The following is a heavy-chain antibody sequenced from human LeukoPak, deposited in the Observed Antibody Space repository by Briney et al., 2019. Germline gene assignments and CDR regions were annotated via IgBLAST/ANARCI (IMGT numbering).Heavy chain of an antibody. V-gene: IGHV4-4*09. Sequence: SETLSLTCTVSGGSISSYYWSWIRQPPGKGLEWIGYIYTSGSTNYNPSLKSRVTISVDTSKNQFSLKLSSVTAAGTAVYYCARRARDGYNYVDYWGQGTLVTVSS. CDR1: GGSISSYY. CDR3: ARRARDGYNYVDY. J-gene: IGHJ4*02. CDR2: IYTSGST. D-gene: IGHD5-24*01.